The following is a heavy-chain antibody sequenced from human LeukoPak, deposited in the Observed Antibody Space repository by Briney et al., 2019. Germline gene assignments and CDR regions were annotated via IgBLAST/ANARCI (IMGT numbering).Heavy chain of an antibody. CDR1: GSTFTGYF. Sequence: GASVKVSCKASGSTFTGYFMHGVRQAPGQGLEWMGWINPNSGGTNYAQKFQGRVTMTRDTSISTAYMELSRLRSDDTAVYYCARDLREGAFDIWGQGTMVTVSS. J-gene: IGHJ3*02. CDR2: INPNSGGT. V-gene: IGHV1-2*02. CDR3: ARDLREGAFDI.